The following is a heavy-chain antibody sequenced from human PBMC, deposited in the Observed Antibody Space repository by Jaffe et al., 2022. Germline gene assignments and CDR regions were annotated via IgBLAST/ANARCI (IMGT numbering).Heavy chain of an antibody. V-gene: IGHV4-61*02. Sequence: QVQLQESGPGLVKPSQTLSLTCTVSGGSISSGSYYWSWIRQPAGKGLEWIGRIYTSGSTNYNPSLKSRVTISVDTSKNQFSLKLSSVTAADTAVYYCARGGYSGYDRFDYWGQGTLVTVSS. CDR2: IYTSGST. CDR3: ARGGYSGYDRFDY. CDR1: GGSISSGSYY. J-gene: IGHJ4*02. D-gene: IGHD5-12*01.